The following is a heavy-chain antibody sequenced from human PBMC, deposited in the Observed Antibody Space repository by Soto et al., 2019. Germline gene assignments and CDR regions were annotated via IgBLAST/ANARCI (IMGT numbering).Heavy chain of an antibody. Sequence: ASVKVSCKASGYTFTSYGISWVRQAPGQGLEWMGCFDAEDGETIYAQKFQGRVTMTEDTSTDTAYMELSSLRSEDTAVYYCATEKQYCTNGVCWGGYYYYGMDVWGQGTTVTVS. CDR2: FDAEDGET. CDR3: ATEKQYCTNGVCWGGYYYYGMDV. J-gene: IGHJ6*02. CDR1: GYTFTSYG. V-gene: IGHV1-24*01. D-gene: IGHD2-8*01.